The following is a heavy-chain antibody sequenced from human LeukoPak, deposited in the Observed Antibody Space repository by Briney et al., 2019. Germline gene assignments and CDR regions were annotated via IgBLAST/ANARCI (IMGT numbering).Heavy chain of an antibody. D-gene: IGHD2-21*02. CDR3: ARHQGGDGAFDI. V-gene: IGHV4-39*01. CDR1: GGSISSSSYY. J-gene: IGHJ3*02. Sequence: PSETLSLTCTVSGGSISSSSYYWGWIRQPPGKGLEWIGSIYYSGSTYYNPSLKSRVTISVDTSKNQFPLKLSSVTAADTAVYYCARHQGGDGAFDIWGQGTMVTVSS. CDR2: IYYSGST.